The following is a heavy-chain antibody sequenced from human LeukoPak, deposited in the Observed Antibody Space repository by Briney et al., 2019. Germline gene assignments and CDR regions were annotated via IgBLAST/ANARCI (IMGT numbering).Heavy chain of an antibody. D-gene: IGHD3-22*01. J-gene: IGHJ4*02. CDR2: INHSGST. Sequence: SETLSLTCAVYGGSFSGYYWSWIRQPPGKGLEWIGEINHSGSTNYNPSLKSRATISVDTSKNQFSLKLSSVTAADTAVYYCARGLSSGYYYYYWGQGTLVTVSS. CDR1: GGSFSGYY. V-gene: IGHV4-34*01. CDR3: ARGLSSGYYYYY.